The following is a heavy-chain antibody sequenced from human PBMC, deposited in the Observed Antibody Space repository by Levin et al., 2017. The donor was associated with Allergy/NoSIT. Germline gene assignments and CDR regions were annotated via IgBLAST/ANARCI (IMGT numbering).Heavy chain of an antibody. CDR3: LAGRDY. J-gene: IGHJ4*02. CDR2: ISTSGTTI. V-gene: IGHV3-11*01. Sequence: GESLKISCAASGFTFSDYYMSWIRQAPGKGLECVSYISTSGTTIYYADSLKGRFTISRDNAKNSLYLQMNGLTAEDTAVYYCLAGRDYWGQGTLVTVSS. CDR1: GFTFSDYY.